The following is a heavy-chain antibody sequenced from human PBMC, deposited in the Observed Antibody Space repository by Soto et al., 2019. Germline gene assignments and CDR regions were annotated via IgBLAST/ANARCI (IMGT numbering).Heavy chain of an antibody. J-gene: IGHJ4*02. CDR1: GFTFSTYA. CDR3: AXXXXXXXXXXXXXXDY. V-gene: IGHV3-21*02. Sequence: EVQLVESGGGLVKPGTSLRLSCAASGFTFSTYAMNWVRQAPXXXXXXXXSISSSSNYIYYSDSVQGRFIISRDNTENSLYLXXNSLXSEXTXXXXXAXXXXXXXXXXXXXXDYWGQGTLVTVSS. CDR2: ISSSSNYI.